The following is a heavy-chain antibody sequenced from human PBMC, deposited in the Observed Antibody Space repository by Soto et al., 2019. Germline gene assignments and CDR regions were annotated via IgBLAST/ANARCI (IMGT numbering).Heavy chain of an antibody. D-gene: IGHD2-8*01. CDR2: IFPADSEI. CDR3: ARPLYPGYCTDGVCYSYDF. J-gene: IGHJ4*02. Sequence: PGESLKISCRTFGYTFTSHWIAWVRQKPGKGLEWMGIIFPADSEIRQSPSFRGHVTISADKSISTAYLQWSSLEASDTAVYYCARPLYPGYCTDGVCYSYDFWGQGTPVTVSS. CDR1: GYTFTSHW. V-gene: IGHV5-51*01.